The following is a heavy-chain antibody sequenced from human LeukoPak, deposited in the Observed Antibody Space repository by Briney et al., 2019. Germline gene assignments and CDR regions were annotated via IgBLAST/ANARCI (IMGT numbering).Heavy chain of an antibody. CDR2: IYHSGST. J-gene: IGHJ3*02. CDR3: ARELITMIVVANPDAFDI. CDR1: GGSISSGGYY. D-gene: IGHD3-22*01. Sequence: SETLSLTCTVSGGSISSGGYYRSWIRQPPGKGLEWIGYIYHSGSTYYNPSLKSRVTISVDRSKNQFSLKLSSVTAADTAVYYCARELITMIVVANPDAFDIWGQGTMVTVSS. V-gene: IGHV4-30-2*01.